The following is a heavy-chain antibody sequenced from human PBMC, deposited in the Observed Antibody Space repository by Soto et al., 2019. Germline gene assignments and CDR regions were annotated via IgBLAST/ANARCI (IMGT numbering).Heavy chain of an antibody. CDR1: GGSISSYY. J-gene: IGHJ5*02. CDR2: IYYSGST. Sequence: QVQLQESGPGLVKPSETLSLTCTVSGGSISSYYWSWIRQPPGKGLEWIGYIYYSGSTNYNPSLKSRVTISVDTSKNQFSLKLSSVTAADTAVYYCARLDSSSWYGWFDPWGQGTLVTVSS. V-gene: IGHV4-59*08. D-gene: IGHD6-13*01. CDR3: ARLDSSSWYGWFDP.